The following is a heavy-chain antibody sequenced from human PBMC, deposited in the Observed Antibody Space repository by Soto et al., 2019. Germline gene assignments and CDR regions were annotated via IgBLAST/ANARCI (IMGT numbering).Heavy chain of an antibody. J-gene: IGHJ3*01. CDR1: GYKFNIFE. D-gene: IGHD3-9*01. V-gene: IGHV1-18*01. CDR2: ISADHRGT. CDR3: ARTYAGYTLDV. Sequence: QVQLVQSGAEVQRPGASVKVSCEASGYKFNIFEITWVRQAPGQGLEWMGWISADHRGTHYAQNLQGRITLTTDTSTSTAYMELRRLTSDDTGVYYCARTYAGYTLDVWGEGTGVTVSS.